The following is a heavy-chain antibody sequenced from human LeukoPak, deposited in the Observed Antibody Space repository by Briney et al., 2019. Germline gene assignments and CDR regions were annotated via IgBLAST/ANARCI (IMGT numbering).Heavy chain of an antibody. CDR3: AKSGTYSSSSGYIDS. D-gene: IGHD6-6*01. Sequence: PGGSLRLSCAASRFTFEGYAMHWVRQAPGKGLEWVSGISWNSANMDYADSVKGRFTISRDNAKNSLYLQMNSLRAEDTALYYCAKSGTYSSSSGYIDSWGRGTLVTVSS. V-gene: IGHV3-9*01. J-gene: IGHJ4*02. CDR1: RFTFEGYA. CDR2: ISWNSANM.